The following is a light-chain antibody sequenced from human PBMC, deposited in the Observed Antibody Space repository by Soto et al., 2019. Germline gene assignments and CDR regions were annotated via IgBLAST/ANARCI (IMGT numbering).Light chain of an antibody. CDR1: QDISNY. CDR2: YAS. Sequence: DIQMTQSPSSLSASVGDRVTITCQASQDISNYLNWYQQKPGKAPKLLIYYASNLETGVPSRFSGSGSGTDFTFNISSLQPEDIATYYCQHYDNLPFTFGPGTKVDIK. J-gene: IGKJ3*01. CDR3: QHYDNLPFT. V-gene: IGKV1-33*01.